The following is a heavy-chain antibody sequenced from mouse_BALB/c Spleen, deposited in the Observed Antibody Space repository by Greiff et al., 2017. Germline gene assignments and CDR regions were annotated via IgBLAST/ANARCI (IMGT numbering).Heavy chain of an antibody. CDR2: ISSGSSTI. D-gene: IGHD1-2*01. Sequence: EVMLVESGGGLVQPGGSRKLSCAASGFTFSSFGMHWVRQAPEKGLEWVAYISSGSSTIYYADTVKGRFTISRDNPKNTMFLQMTSLRSEDTAMYYCAREIHYYGLFAYWGQGTLVTVSA. J-gene: IGHJ3*01. CDR3: AREIHYYGLFAY. V-gene: IGHV5-17*02. CDR1: GFTFSSFG.